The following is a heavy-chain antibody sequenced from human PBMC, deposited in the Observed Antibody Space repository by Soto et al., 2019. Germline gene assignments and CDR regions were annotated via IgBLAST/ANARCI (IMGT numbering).Heavy chain of an antibody. Sequence: GSLRLSCAASGFTFSSYAMHWVRQAPCKGLEWVAVISYDGSNKYYADSVKGRFTISRDNSKNTLYLQMNSLRAEDTAVYYCARGFSSGSSNLDYWGQGTLVTVSS. V-gene: IGHV3-30-3*01. CDR3: ARGFSSGSSNLDY. J-gene: IGHJ4*02. CDR2: ISYDGSNK. CDR1: GFTFSSYA. D-gene: IGHD6-19*01.